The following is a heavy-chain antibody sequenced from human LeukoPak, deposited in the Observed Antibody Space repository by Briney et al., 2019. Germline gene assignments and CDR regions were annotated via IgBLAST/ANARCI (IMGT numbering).Heavy chain of an antibody. CDR1: GGSISSSSYY. Sequence: PSETLSLTCTVSGGSISSSSYYWGWIRQPPGKGLEWIGSIYYSGSTYYNPSLKSRVTISVDTSKNQFSLKLSSVTATDTAVYYCARHPPPYDFWSGYDFDYWGQGTLVTVSS. CDR3: ARHPPPYDFWSGYDFDY. D-gene: IGHD3-3*01. J-gene: IGHJ4*02. CDR2: IYYSGST. V-gene: IGHV4-39*01.